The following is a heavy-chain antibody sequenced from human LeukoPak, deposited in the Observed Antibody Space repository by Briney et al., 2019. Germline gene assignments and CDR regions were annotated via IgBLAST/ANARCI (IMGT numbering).Heavy chain of an antibody. Sequence: GASVKVSCKASGGTFSSYAISWVRQAPGQGLEWMGGIIPIFGTANYAQKFQGGVTITADKSTGTAYMELSSLRSEDTAVYYCARDYGSGSYFDYWGQGTLVTVSS. J-gene: IGHJ4*02. D-gene: IGHD3-10*01. CDR2: IIPIFGTA. CDR1: GGTFSSYA. V-gene: IGHV1-69*06. CDR3: ARDYGSGSYFDY.